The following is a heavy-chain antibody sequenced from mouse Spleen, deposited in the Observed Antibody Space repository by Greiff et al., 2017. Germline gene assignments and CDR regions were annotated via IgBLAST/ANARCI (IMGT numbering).Heavy chain of an antibody. D-gene: IGHD1-1*01. V-gene: IGHV1-81*01. Sequence: QVQLQQSGTELAKPGASVKLSCKASGYTFTSYGISWVKQRTGQGLEWIGEIYPRSGNTYYNEKFKGKATLTADKSSSTAYMELRSLTSEDSAVYFCARGGHYYGSSDYFDYWGQGTTLTVSS. CDR2: IYPRSGNT. CDR1: GYTFTSYG. CDR3: ARGGHYYGSSDYFDY. J-gene: IGHJ2*01.